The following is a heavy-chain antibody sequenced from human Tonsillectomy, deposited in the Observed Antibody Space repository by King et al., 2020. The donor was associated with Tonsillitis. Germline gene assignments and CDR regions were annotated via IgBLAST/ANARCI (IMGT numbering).Heavy chain of an antibody. CDR1: EITLNGYW. D-gene: IGHD3-9*01. Sequence: VQLVESGGGLVQPGGSLRLSCAASEITLNGYWMYWVRQAPGRGLVWVSRIKSDGTRTTYADSVKGRFTISRDNAQNTLYLQMNNLRVDDTAVYYCARGGSWHTDYFDPMDVWGQGTTVTVSS. CDR3: ARGGSWHTDYFDPMDV. CDR2: IKSDGTRT. J-gene: IGHJ6*02. V-gene: IGHV3-74*01.